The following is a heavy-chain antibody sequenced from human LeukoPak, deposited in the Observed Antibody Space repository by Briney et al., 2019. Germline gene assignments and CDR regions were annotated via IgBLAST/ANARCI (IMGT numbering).Heavy chain of an antibody. CDR1: GFTFSSYK. J-gene: IGHJ4*02. V-gene: IGHV3-48*01. CDR2: ISNSGNTI. D-gene: IGHD4-17*01. CDR3: ARDDYGDHIFDY. Sequence: PGGSLRLSCAASGFTFSSYKMNWVRQAPGKGLEWVSYISNSGNTIYYADSVKGRFTISRDNAKNSLYLHMNSLSAEDTAVYYCARDDYGDHIFDYWGQGTLVTVSS.